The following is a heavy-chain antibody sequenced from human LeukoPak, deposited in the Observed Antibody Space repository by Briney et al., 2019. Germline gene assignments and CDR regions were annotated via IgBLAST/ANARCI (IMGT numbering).Heavy chain of an antibody. CDR3: ARDAEVSHYYYYMDV. J-gene: IGHJ6*03. D-gene: IGHD4-23*01. Sequence: GGSLRLSCAASGFTFSSYAMHWVRQAPGKGLEYVSAINSNGGRTYYANSVEGRFTISRDNSKNTLYLQMGSLRAEDMAVYYCARDAEVSHYYYYMDVWGKGTTVTVSS. V-gene: IGHV3-64*01. CDR2: INSNGGRT. CDR1: GFTFSSYA.